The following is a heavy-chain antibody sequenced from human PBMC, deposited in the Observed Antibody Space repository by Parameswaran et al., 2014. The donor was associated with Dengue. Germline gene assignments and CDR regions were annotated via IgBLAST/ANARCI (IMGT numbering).Heavy chain of an antibody. CDR2: INPNSGGT. Sequence: WVRQAPGQGLEWMGWINPNSGGTNYAQNFHDRVTMTRDTSISTAYMELSRLRSDDTAVYYCARSFPGPPFDNWGQGTLVTVSS. J-gene: IGHJ4*02. V-gene: IGHV1-2*02. CDR3: ARSFPGPPFDN.